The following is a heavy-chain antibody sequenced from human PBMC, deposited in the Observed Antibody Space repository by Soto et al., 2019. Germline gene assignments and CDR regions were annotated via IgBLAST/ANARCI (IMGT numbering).Heavy chain of an antibody. D-gene: IGHD5-18*01. CDR2: IFWNDDE. CDR3: VHTGYSYDPFGY. V-gene: IGHV2-5*01. Sequence: TLSLTCTVSGASISSGDYYWTWIRQPPGKALEWLALIFWNDDERYSPSLKSRLTITKDTSKNQVVLTMTNMDPVDTATYYCVHTGYSYDPFGYWGRGTLVTVSS. J-gene: IGHJ4*02. CDR1: GASISSGDY.